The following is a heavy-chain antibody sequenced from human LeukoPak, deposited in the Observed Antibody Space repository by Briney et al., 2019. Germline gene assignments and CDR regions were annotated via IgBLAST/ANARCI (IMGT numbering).Heavy chain of an antibody. D-gene: IGHD3-10*01. CDR1: GFTFSNAW. CDR2: IRSKTDGGTT. J-gene: IGHJ4*02. V-gene: IGHV3-15*01. Sequence: GGSLRLSCAASGFTFSNAWMSWVRQAPGKGLEWVGSIRSKTDGGTTDYAAPVEGRFTISRDDSKNTLYLQMNSLKTGDTAVYYCTTARNMVRGVIPLDYWGQGTLVTVSS. CDR3: TTARNMVRGVIPLDY.